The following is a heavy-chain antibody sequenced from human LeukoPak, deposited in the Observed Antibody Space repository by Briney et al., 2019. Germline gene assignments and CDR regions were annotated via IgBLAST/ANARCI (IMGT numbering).Heavy chain of an antibody. V-gene: IGHV1-24*01. D-gene: IGHD3-10*01. Sequence: ASVKVSCEVSGYTLTELSIHWVRQAPGKGLEWMGGFDPEDGETIYAQKFQGRVTMTEDTSTDTAYMELISLRSEDTAVYYCVNGPGAPDSWGQGTLVSVSS. CDR2: FDPEDGET. CDR1: GYTLTELS. CDR3: VNGPGAPDS. J-gene: IGHJ4*02.